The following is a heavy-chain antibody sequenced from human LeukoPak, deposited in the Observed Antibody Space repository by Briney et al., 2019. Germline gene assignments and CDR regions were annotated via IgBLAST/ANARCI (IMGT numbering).Heavy chain of an antibody. CDR2: INPNSGGT. CDR3: ARDGTAGRPGY. V-gene: IGHV1-2*02. D-gene: IGHD6-6*01. CDR1: GYTFTGYN. Sequence: GASVKVSCKASGYTFTGYNMHWVRQAPGQGLEWMGWINPNSGGTNYAQKFQGRVTMTRDTSISTAYMELSGRRSGDTAVYYCARDGTAGRPGYWGQGTLVNVSS. J-gene: IGHJ4*02.